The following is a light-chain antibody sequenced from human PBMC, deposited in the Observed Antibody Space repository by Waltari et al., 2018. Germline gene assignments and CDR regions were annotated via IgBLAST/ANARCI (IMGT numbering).Light chain of an antibody. CDR2: WAS. Sequence: DIVMTQSPDSLPVSLGERATLNCKSSQSVLYNTDNKNYLAWYQQKPGQSPKLLIYWASTRESGVPDRFSGSGSGTDLTLIISGLQADDAAIYFCQQYYDIPVTFGQGTRLEIK. J-gene: IGKJ2*01. CDR3: QQYYDIPVT. CDR1: QSVLYNTDNKNY. V-gene: IGKV4-1*01.